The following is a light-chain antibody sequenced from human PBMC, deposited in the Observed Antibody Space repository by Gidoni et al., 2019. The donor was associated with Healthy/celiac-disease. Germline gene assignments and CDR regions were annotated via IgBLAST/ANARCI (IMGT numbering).Light chain of an antibody. Sequence: EIVLTQSPGTLSLSPGERATLSCRASQSVSSSYFAWYQQKPGQAPRILIYGASSRATGIPDRFSGSGSGTDFTLTISRLEPEDFAVYYCQQYGSSPRTFGQGTKVEIK. J-gene: IGKJ1*01. CDR3: QQYGSSPRT. V-gene: IGKV3-20*01. CDR1: QSVSSSY. CDR2: GAS.